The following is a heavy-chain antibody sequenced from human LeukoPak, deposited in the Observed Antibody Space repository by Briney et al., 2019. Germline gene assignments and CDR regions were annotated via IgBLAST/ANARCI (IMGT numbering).Heavy chain of an antibody. V-gene: IGHV3-30*18. Sequence: GGSLRLSCAASGFTFSSYGMHWVRQAPGKGLEWVAVISYDGSNKYYADSVKGRFTISRDNSKNTLYLQMNSLRAEDTAVYYCAKTSNDFWSGYYFDYWGQGTLVTVSS. CDR2: ISYDGSNK. D-gene: IGHD3-3*01. CDR1: GFTFSSYG. J-gene: IGHJ4*02. CDR3: AKTSNDFWSGYYFDY.